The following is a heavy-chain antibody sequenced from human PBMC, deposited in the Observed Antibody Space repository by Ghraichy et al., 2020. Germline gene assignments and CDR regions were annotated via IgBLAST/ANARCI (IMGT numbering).Heavy chain of an antibody. V-gene: IGHV4-30-4*08. Sequence: LSLTCTVSGGSISSGDYYWSWIRQPPGKGLEWIGYIYYSGTTDYNPSLRSRVTISLDTSKTQFSLKLSSVTAADTAVYYCARDSLRYSSSSSPHAFDIWGQGTMVTVSS. J-gene: IGHJ3*02. D-gene: IGHD6-19*01. CDR3: ARDSLRYSSSSSPHAFDI. CDR2: IYYSGTT. CDR1: GGSISSGDYY.